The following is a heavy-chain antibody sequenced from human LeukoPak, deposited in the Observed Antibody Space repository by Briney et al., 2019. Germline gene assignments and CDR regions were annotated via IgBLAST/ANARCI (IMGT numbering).Heavy chain of an antibody. CDR1: GFTFSSYW. V-gene: IGHV3-7*01. CDR2: IKQDGSEK. CDR3: AGLRYSSGW. Sequence: PGGPLSFSCEASGFTFSSYWMTWVGKAQGKGLEWVANIKQDGSEKYYVDSVKGRFTISRDNAKNSLYLQMNSLRAEDTAVYYCAGLRYSSGWWGQGTLVTVSS. D-gene: IGHD6-19*01. J-gene: IGHJ4*02.